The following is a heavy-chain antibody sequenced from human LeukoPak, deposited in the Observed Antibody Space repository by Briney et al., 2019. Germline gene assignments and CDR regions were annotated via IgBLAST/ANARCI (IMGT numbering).Heavy chain of an antibody. D-gene: IGHD3-10*01. CDR1: GFTFSSYS. V-gene: IGHV3-21*01. J-gene: IGHJ4*02. CDR2: ISSSSSYI. Sequence: PGGSLRLSCAASGFTFSSYSMNWVRQAPGKGLEWVSSISSSSSYIYYADSVKGRFTISRDNAKNSLYLQMNSLRAEDTAVYYCAKDGTYGSGPPSYWGQGTLVTVSS. CDR3: AKDGTYGSGPPSY.